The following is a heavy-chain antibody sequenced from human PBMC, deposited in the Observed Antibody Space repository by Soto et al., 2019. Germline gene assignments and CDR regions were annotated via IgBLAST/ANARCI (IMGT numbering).Heavy chain of an antibody. CDR3: VKDDGPEMGGFHI. D-gene: IGHD3-16*01. V-gene: IGHV3-9*01. J-gene: IGHJ3*02. CDR1: GFIFGAYA. Sequence: GGSLRLSCAASGFIFGAYAVHWVRQGPGKGLEWVSGINWNSGTIGYADSVKGRFTISRDNAKNSLYLQMNSLRTDDTALYYCVKDDGPEMGGFHIWGQGTMVTVSS. CDR2: INWNSGTI.